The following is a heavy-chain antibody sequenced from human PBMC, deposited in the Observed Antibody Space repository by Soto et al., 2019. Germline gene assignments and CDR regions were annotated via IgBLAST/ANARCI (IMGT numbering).Heavy chain of an antibody. CDR2: VYYSGST. CDR1: GASISSYY. J-gene: IGHJ4*02. V-gene: IGHV4-59*01. CDR3: ARDKTPSL. Sequence: QVQLQESGPGLVKPSETLSLTCTVSGASISSYYWSWIRQPPGKGLEWIGYVYYSGSTNYNPSLKSRINISINKSKNQFSLKLSSVTAGETAMYYCARDKTPSLWGQGTLVTLLS.